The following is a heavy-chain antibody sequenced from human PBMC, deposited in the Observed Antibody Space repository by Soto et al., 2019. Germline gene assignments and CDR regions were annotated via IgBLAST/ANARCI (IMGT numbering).Heavy chain of an antibody. V-gene: IGHV1-2*04. CDR2: INPNSGGT. CDR3: ARSYSYGTYYFDY. D-gene: IGHD5-18*01. J-gene: IGHJ4*02. CDR1: GYTFTGYY. Sequence: ASVKVSCKASGYTFTGYYMHWVRQAPGQGLGWMGWINPNSGGTNYAQKFQGWVTMTRDTSNSTAYMELSRLRSDDTAVYYCARSYSYGTYYFDYWGQGTLVTVSS.